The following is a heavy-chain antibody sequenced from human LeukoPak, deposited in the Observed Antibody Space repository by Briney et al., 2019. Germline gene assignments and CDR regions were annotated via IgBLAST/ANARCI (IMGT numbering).Heavy chain of an antibody. Sequence: GGSLRLSCAASGFTVSSNYMGWVRQAPGKGLEWVSVIYSGGSTYYADSVKGRFTVSRDNSKNTLYLQMNSLRAEDTAVYYCARYDGGSGPFDYWGQGTLVTVSS. CDR1: GFTVSSNY. J-gene: IGHJ4*02. CDR2: IYSGGST. V-gene: IGHV3-53*01. CDR3: ARYDGGSGPFDY. D-gene: IGHD3-10*01.